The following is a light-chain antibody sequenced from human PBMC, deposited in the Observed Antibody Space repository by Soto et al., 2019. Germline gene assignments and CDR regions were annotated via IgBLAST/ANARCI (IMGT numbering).Light chain of an antibody. J-gene: IGLJ7*01. Sequence: QSVLTQPPSVSATPGQKVTISCSGGPSNIGNNFVSWYQRLPGTAPRVIIYDNYERPSGIPDRFSGSKSGTSATLDITGLQTGDEADYYCAPWDNLLSAGLFGGGTQLTVL. CDR3: APWDNLLSAGL. V-gene: IGLV1-51*01. CDR1: PSNIGNNF. CDR2: DNY.